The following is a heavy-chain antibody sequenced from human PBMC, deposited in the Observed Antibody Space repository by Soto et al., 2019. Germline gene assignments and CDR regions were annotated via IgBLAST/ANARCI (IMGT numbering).Heavy chain of an antibody. Sequence: QLQLQESGPGLVKPSETLSLTCTVSGGSISSSSYYWGWIRQPPGKGLEWIGSIYYSGSTYYNPYLKSRVTISVDTSKNQFSLKLSSVTAADTAVYYCARHDYDYIWGSYRLIFAFDIWGQGTMVTVSS. CDR2: IYYSGST. CDR1: GGSISSSSYY. J-gene: IGHJ3*02. D-gene: IGHD3-16*02. V-gene: IGHV4-39*01. CDR3: ARHDYDYIWGSYRLIFAFDI.